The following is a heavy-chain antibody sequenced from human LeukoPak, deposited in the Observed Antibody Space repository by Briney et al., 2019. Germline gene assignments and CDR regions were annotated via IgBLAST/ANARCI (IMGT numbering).Heavy chain of an antibody. V-gene: IGHV3-21*01. D-gene: IGHD3-10*01. CDR2: ISSSSSYI. CDR1: GFTFSSYS. Sequence: PGGSLRLSCAASGFTFSSYSMNWVRQAPGEGLEWVSSISSSSSYIYYADSVKGRFTISRDNAKNSLYLQMNSLRAEDTAVYYCARAGWFGELLLTYYFDYWGQGTLVTVSS. J-gene: IGHJ4*02. CDR3: ARAGWFGELLLTYYFDY.